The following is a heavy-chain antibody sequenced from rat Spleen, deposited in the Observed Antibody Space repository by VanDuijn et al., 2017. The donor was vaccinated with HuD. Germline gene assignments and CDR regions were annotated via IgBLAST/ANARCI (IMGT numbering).Heavy chain of an antibody. V-gene: IGHV5-29*01. CDR3: ARAYPGPRGDY. CDR2: ISYDGSST. J-gene: IGHJ2*01. CDR1: GFTFSDYY. Sequence: EVQLVESDGGLVQPGRSLKLSCAASGFTFSDYYMAWVRQAPTKGLEWVATISYDGSSTYYRDSVKGRFTISRDNARITLYLQMDSLRSEDTATYYCARAYPGPRGDYWGQGVMVTVSS. D-gene: IGHD1-4*01.